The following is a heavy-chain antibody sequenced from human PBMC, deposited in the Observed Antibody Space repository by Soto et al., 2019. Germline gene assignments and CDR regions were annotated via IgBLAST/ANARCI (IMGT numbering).Heavy chain of an antibody. J-gene: IGHJ5*02. CDR2: ISAYNGNT. CDR1: GYTFTSYG. V-gene: IGHV1-18*01. Sequence: GASVKVSCKASGYTFTSYGISWVRQAPGQGLEWMGWISAYNGNTNYAQKLQGRVTMTTDTSTSTAYMELRSLRSDDTAVYYCARETITIFGVVMFDPWGQGTLVTVSS. CDR3: ARETITIFGVVMFDP. D-gene: IGHD3-3*01.